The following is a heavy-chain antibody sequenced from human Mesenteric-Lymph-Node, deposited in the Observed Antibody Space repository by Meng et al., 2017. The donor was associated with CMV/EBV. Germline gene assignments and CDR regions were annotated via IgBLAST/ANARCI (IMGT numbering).Heavy chain of an antibody. CDR2: IFYSGNT. Sequence: SETLSLTCTVSGGSISSYYWGWIRQPPGKGLEWIGNIFYSGNTYYNPSLKSRVTISVDTSKNQFSLMLNSVTAADTAVYYCARQRGGSHFDYWGQGTLVTVSS. D-gene: IGHD1-26*01. J-gene: IGHJ4*02. CDR3: ARQRGGSHFDY. CDR1: GGSISSYY. V-gene: IGHV4-39*01.